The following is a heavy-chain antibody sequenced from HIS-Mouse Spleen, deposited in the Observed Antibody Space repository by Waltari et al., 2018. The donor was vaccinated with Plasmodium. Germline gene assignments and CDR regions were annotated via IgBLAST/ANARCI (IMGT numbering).Heavy chain of an antibody. D-gene: IGHD6-19*01. J-gene: IGHJ4*02. Sequence: VQLQQWGAGLLKPSETLSLPCAVYGGSFSGYYWSWSRQPPGKGLEWIGEINHSGSTNYNPSLKSRVTISVDTSKNQFSLKLSSVTAADTAVYYCARGPGYSSGWYYFDYWGQGTLVTVSS. CDR2: INHSGST. V-gene: IGHV4-34*01. CDR1: GGSFSGYY. CDR3: ARGPGYSSGWYYFDY.